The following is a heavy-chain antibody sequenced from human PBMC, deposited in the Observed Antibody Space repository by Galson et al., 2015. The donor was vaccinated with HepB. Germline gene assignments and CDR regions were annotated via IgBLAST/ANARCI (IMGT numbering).Heavy chain of an antibody. J-gene: IGHJ6*02. V-gene: IGHV4-39*06. CDR2: INRRGST. CDR1: GGSISSSSYY. CDR3: AAGIAAAGVGAGGMDV. Sequence: TLSLTCTVSGGSISSSSYYWSWIRQPPGKGLEWIGEINRRGSTNYNPSLKSRVTISVDTSKNQFTLKLSSVTAADTAVYYCAAGIAAAGVGAGGMDVWGQGTTVTVSS. D-gene: IGHD6-13*01.